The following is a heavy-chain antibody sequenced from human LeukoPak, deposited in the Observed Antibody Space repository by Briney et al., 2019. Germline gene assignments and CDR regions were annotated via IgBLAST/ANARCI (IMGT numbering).Heavy chain of an antibody. CDR1: GYSISSGYY. CDR2: IYHSGST. V-gene: IGHV4-38-2*02. J-gene: IGHJ4*02. Sequence: PSETLSLTCTVSGYSISSGYYWGWIRQPPGKGLEWIGSIYHSGSTYYNPSLKSRVTISVDTSKNQFSLKLSSVTAADTAVYYCASTVWFGEMTLDYWGQGTLVTVSS. CDR3: ASTVWFGEMTLDY. D-gene: IGHD3-10*01.